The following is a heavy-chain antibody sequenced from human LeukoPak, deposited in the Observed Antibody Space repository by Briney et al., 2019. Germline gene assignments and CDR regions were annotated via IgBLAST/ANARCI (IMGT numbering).Heavy chain of an antibody. V-gene: IGHV3-21*01. CDR2: ISSSGSYI. CDR3: VRDRGAERALDV. D-gene: IGHD3-10*01. J-gene: IGHJ3*01. CDR1: GFTGYS. Sequence: GGSLRLSCAASGFTGYSMNWVRQAPGKGLDWVSSISSSGSYIYYADSVRGRFTISRDNAKNSLYLQMNSLRDEDTALYYCVRDRGAERALDVWGQGPLLTVSS.